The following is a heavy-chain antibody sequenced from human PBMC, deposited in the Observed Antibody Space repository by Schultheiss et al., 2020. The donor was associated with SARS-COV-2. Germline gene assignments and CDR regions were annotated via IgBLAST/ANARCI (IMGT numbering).Heavy chain of an antibody. J-gene: IGHJ6*02. CDR1: GFTFSSYW. Sequence: GGSLRLSCAASGFTFSSYWMSWVRQAPGKGLEWVSYISSSGSTIHYADSVKGRFTISRDNAKNSLYLQMNSLRAEDTAVYYCARDLTRYYGMDVWGQGTTVTVSS. CDR2: ISSSGSTI. D-gene: IGHD2-2*01. V-gene: IGHV3-48*04. CDR3: ARDLTRYYGMDV.